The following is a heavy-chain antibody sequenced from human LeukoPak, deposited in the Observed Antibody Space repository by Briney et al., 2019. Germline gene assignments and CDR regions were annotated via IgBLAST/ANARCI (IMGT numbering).Heavy chain of an antibody. CDR2: MNPNSGNT. Sequence: ASVKVSCKASGYTFTSYDINWVRQATGQGLEWMGWMNPNSGNTGYAQKFQGRVTMTRNTSISTAYMELSSLRSEDTAVYYCARSRITMVRGMRMSWFDPWGQGTLVTVSP. V-gene: IGHV1-8*01. J-gene: IGHJ5*02. CDR3: ARSRITMVRGMRMSWFDP. CDR1: GYTFTSYD. D-gene: IGHD3-10*01.